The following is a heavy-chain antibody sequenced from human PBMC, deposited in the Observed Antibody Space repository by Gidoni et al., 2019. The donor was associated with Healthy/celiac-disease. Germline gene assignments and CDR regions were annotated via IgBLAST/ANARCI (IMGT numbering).Heavy chain of an antibody. CDR2: IYYSGST. D-gene: IGHD4-17*01. CDR1: GGSISRYY. Sequence: QVQLQESGPGLVKPSATLSLTCTVSGGSISRYYWSWIRQPPGKGLEWIGYIYYSGSTNYNPSLKSRVTISVDTSKNQFSLKLSSVTAADTAVYYCARQGDYEYFDYWGQGTLVTVSS. J-gene: IGHJ4*02. V-gene: IGHV4-59*08. CDR3: ARQGDYEYFDY.